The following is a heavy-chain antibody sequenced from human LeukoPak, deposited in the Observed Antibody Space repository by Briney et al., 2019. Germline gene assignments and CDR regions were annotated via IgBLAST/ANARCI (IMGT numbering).Heavy chain of an antibody. Sequence: GASVKVSCQASGDTFTYYHIHWVRQAPGQGVAWMGAVYVTGETTRNTQNFQGRVTMTRDPSTGTVYMELTSLGSEDTAVYYCATEAPGSYYFDYWGQGVLVTVSS. CDR3: ATEAPGSYYFDY. J-gene: IGHJ4*02. CDR2: VYVTGETT. V-gene: IGHV1-46*01. CDR1: GDTFTYYH.